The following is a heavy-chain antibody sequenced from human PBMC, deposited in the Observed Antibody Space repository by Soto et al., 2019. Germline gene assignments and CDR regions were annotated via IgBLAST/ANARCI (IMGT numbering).Heavy chain of an antibody. CDR2: IYYSGST. V-gene: IGHV4-61*01. CDR1: GGSVSSGSYY. D-gene: IGHD2-2*01. J-gene: IGHJ6*02. Sequence: LSLTCTVSGGSVSSGSYYWSWIRQPPGKGLEWIGYIYYSGSTNYNPSLKSRVTISVDTSKNQFSLKLSSVTAADTAVYYCARGREYCSSTSCLYGMDVWGQGTTVTAP. CDR3: ARGREYCSSTSCLYGMDV.